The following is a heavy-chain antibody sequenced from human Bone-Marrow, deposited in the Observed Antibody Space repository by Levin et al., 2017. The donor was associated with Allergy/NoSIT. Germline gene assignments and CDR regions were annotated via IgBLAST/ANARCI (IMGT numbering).Heavy chain of an antibody. CDR1: GGSIEISQ. Sequence: SQTLSLTCTVSGGSIEISQWTWIRQAPGKGLEWIGFVSHTGNTNYNPSLKSRVIISLDTSKNEFSLKLSSVTAADTAVYYCASDIGFGYFDHWGQGALVTVSS. CDR2: VSHTGNT. D-gene: IGHD3-10*01. J-gene: IGHJ4*02. CDR3: ASDIGFGYFDH. V-gene: IGHV4-59*01.